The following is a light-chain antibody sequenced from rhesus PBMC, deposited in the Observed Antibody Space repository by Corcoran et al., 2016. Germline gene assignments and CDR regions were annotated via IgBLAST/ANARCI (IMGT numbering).Light chain of an antibody. CDR2: KAS. V-gene: IGKV1-22*01. CDR3: LQYSSSPLT. J-gene: IGKJ4*01. CDR1: QGISSW. Sequence: DIQMTQSPSSLSASVGDKVTITCRASQGISSWLAWYQPKPGKDPKLLIYKASSLQSGVPSRFSGSGSGTDFTLTIRSLQPEDLATYYCLQYSSSPLTFGGGTKVELK.